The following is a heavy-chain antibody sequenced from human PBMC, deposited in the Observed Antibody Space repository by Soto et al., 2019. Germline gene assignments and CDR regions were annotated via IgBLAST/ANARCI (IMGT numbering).Heavy chain of an antibody. CDR3: ARDFRYCSGGSCPDKNWFDP. J-gene: IGHJ5*02. Sequence: QVQLVQSGAEVKKPGASVKVSCKASGYTFTSYAMHWVRQAPGQRLEWMGWINAGNGNTKYSQKFQGRVTITRDKSASTAYMELSSLRSEDTAVYYCARDFRYCSGGSCPDKNWFDPWGQGTLVTVSS. CDR2: INAGNGNT. V-gene: IGHV1-3*01. D-gene: IGHD2-15*01. CDR1: GYTFTSYA.